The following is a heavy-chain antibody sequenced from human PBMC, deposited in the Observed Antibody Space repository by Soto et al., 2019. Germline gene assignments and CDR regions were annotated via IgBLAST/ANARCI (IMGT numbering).Heavy chain of an antibody. Sequence: QVQLVLSGAEVKKPGASVKVSCKASGYTFTSYGISWVRQAPGQGLEWMGWISAYNGNTNYAQKLQGRVTMTTDTSTSTAYMELRSLRSDDTAVYYCARDFYGDPPNYYYYGMDVWGQGTTVTVSS. D-gene: IGHD4-17*01. V-gene: IGHV1-18*01. CDR2: ISAYNGNT. CDR3: ARDFYGDPPNYYYYGMDV. CDR1: GYTFTSYG. J-gene: IGHJ6*02.